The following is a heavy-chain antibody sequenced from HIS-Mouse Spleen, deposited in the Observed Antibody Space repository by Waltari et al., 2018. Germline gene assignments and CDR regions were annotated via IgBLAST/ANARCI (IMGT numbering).Heavy chain of an antibody. Sequence: QVQLVQSGAEVKKPGASVKVSCKASGYTFTSYGISWVRQAHGQGLEWMGWISAYNGNTNYAQKLQGRVTMTTDTSTSTAYMELRSLRSDDTAVYYCARDSPYYYDSSGYYPLDYWGQGTLVTVSS. CDR2: ISAYNGNT. CDR1: GYTFTSYG. CDR3: ARDSPYYYDSSGYYPLDY. J-gene: IGHJ4*02. D-gene: IGHD3-22*01. V-gene: IGHV1-18*01.